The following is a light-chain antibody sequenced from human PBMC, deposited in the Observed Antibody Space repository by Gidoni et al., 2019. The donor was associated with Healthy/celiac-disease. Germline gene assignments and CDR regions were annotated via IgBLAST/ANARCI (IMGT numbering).Light chain of an antibody. V-gene: IGKV1-33*01. CDR1: QDISNY. J-gene: IGKJ4*01. CDR3: QQYDNLPLT. Sequence: DIQMTQSPSSLYASVGDRVTITCQASQDISNYLNWYQQKPGKAPKLLIYDASNLETGVPSRFSGSGSGTDFTFTISSLQPEDIATSYCQQYDNLPLTFGGGTKVEIK. CDR2: DAS.